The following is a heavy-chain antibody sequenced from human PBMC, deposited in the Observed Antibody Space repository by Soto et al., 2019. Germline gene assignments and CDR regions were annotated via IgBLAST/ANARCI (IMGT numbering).Heavy chain of an antibody. CDR2: TYYRSKWYN. CDR1: GDSVSSKIAG. CDR3: ARASAPIAVAGTYSFDF. J-gene: IGHJ4*02. V-gene: IGHV6-1*01. D-gene: IGHD6-19*01. Sequence: HTLSLLCPISGDSVSSKIAGLNLMKQWPSTGVEWLGRTYYRSKWYNDYAVSVKSRITINPDTSKNQFSLQLNSVPPEDTAGYYCARASAPIAVAGTYSFDFWGQGTLVTVSS.